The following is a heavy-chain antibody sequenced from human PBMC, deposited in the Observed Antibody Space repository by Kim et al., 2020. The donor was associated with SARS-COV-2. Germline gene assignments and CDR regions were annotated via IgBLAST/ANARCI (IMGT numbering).Heavy chain of an antibody. CDR3: ARVRPGGHFDY. CDR2: ITSSSSST. V-gene: IGHV3-48*04. CDR1: GFTFSSYG. Sequence: GGSLRLSCAASGFTFSSYGMNWVRQAPGKGLEWLSYITSSSSSTYYADSVKGRFTISRDNAKNSLYLQMNSLRAEDTAVYFCARVRPGGHFDYWGQETLVTVST. J-gene: IGHJ4*02. D-gene: IGHD3-16*01.